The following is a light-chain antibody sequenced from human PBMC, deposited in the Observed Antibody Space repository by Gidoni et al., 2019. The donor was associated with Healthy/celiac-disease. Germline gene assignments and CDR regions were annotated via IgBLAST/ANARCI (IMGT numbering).Light chain of an antibody. CDR1: SPNIGPGYD. V-gene: IGLV1-40*01. Sequence: QSVLTQPPSVSGAPGQRVTISCTGSSPNIGPGYDLHWYQQLPGTAPKLPIYGNSNRPSGVPDRFSGSKSGTSASLAITGLQAEDEADYYCQSYDSSLSGSVFGGGTKLTVL. CDR3: QSYDSSLSGSV. J-gene: IGLJ2*01. CDR2: GNS.